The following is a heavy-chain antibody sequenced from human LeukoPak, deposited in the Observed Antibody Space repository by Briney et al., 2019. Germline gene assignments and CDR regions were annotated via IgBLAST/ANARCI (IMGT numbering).Heavy chain of an antibody. D-gene: IGHD6-19*01. CDR2: IYYSGST. CDR3: ARAVAGMGLDY. V-gene: IGHV4-39*07. CDR1: GGSISSSSYY. Sequence: PSETLSLTCTVSGGSISSSSYYWGWIRQPPGKGLEWIGSIYYSGSTYYNPSLKSRVTISVDTSKNQSSLKLSSVTAADTAVYYCARAVAGMGLDYWGQGTLVTVSS. J-gene: IGHJ4*02.